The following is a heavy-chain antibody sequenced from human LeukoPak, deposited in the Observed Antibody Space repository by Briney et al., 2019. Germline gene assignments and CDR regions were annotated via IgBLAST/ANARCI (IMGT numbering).Heavy chain of an antibody. J-gene: IGHJ4*02. CDR3: ARSSHYFDY. D-gene: IGHD6-6*01. Sequence: SETLSLSCTVSGGSISSYYWSWIRQPPGKGLEWIGYIYYSGSTNYNPSLKSLVTISVDTSKNQFSLKLSSVTAADTAVYYCARSSHYFDYWGQGTLVTVSS. V-gene: IGHV4-59*01. CDR2: IYYSGST. CDR1: GGSISSYY.